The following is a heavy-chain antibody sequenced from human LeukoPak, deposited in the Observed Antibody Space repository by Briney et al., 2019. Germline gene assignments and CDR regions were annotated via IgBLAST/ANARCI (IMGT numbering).Heavy chain of an antibody. CDR2: IYYSGST. CDR3: ARVPDSSGYYSNWFDP. CDR1: GGSISSYY. Sequence: SETLSLTCTVSGGSISSYYWSWIRQPPGKGLEWIGYIYYSGSTNYNPSLKSRVTISVDTSKNQFSLKLSSVTAADTAVYYCARVPDSSGYYSNWFDPWGQGTLVTVSS. V-gene: IGHV4-59*12. J-gene: IGHJ5*02. D-gene: IGHD3-22*01.